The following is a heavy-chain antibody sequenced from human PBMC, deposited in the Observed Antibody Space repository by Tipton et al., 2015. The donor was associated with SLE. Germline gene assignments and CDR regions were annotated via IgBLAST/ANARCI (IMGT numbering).Heavy chain of an antibody. J-gene: IGHJ4*02. D-gene: IGHD5-18*01. Sequence: SLRLSCANSGFTFNNFAMHWVRQAPGKGLEWVALISYDGSRKYHADSVMGRFTISRDNSKNTLFLQMNSLRPEDTAVYHCARDRSYGSLESWGQGTMVTVSS. V-gene: IGHV3-30*04. CDR1: GFTFNNFA. CDR2: ISYDGSRK. CDR3: ARDRSYGSLES.